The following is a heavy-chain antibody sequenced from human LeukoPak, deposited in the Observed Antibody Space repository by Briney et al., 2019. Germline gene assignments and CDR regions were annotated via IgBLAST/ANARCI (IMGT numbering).Heavy chain of an antibody. D-gene: IGHD3-3*01. CDR3: ARDRSPYYDFWSGRSNWFDP. CDR2: ISAYNGNT. Sequence: ASVKLSCKASGYTFTSYGISWVRQAPGQGLEWVGWISAYNGNTNYAEKLQGRVTMTTDTSTSTAYVELRSLRSDDTAVYYCARDRSPYYDFWSGRSNWFDPWGQGTLVTVSS. V-gene: IGHV1-18*01. J-gene: IGHJ5*02. CDR1: GYTFTSYG.